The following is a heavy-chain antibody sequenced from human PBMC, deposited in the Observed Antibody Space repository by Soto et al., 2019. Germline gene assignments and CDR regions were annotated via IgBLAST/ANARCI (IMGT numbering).Heavy chain of an antibody. CDR1: GFTFSNYW. CDR3: AREVGARRLDY. CDR2: INSDGSST. V-gene: IGHV3-74*01. J-gene: IGHJ4*02. D-gene: IGHD1-26*01. Sequence: PGGSLRLSCAASGFTFSNYWMHWVRQTPGKGLVWVSRINSDGSSTSYADSVKGRVTMTRNTSISTAYMELSSLRSEDTAVYYCAREVGARRLDYWGQGTLVTVPS.